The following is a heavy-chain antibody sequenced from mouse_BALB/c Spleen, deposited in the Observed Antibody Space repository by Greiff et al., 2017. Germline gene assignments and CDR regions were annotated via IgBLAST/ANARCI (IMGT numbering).Heavy chain of an antibody. V-gene: IGHV1S16*01. CDR2: INPSNGGT. Sequence: QVQLQQSGAELVRPGSSVKISCKASGYAFSSYWMHWVKLRPGQGFEWIGEINPSNGGTNYNEKFKRKATLTVDKSSSTAYMQLSSLTSEDSAVYYCATYYGSSLYYAMDYWGQGTSVTVSS. D-gene: IGHD1-1*01. CDR1: GYAFSSYW. CDR3: ATYYGSSLYYAMDY. J-gene: IGHJ4*01.